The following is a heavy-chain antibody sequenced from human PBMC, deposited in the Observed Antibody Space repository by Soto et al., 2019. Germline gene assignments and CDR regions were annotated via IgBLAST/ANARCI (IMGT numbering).Heavy chain of an antibody. CDR1: GYTFTGYY. CDR2: INPNSGGT. J-gene: IGHJ6*02. CDR3: ARETGGGSYLEANYYYGMDV. V-gene: IGHV1-2*04. Sequence: ASVKVSGKASGYTFTGYYMHWVRQAPGQGLEWMGWINPNSGGTNYAQKFQGWVTMTRDTSISTAYMELSRLRSDDTAVYYCARETGGGSYLEANYYYGMDVWGQGTTVTVSS. D-gene: IGHD1-26*01.